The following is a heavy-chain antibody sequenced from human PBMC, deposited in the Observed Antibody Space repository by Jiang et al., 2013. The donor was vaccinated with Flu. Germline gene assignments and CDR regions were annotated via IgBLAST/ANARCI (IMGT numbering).Heavy chain of an antibody. CDR2: ISSSSSYI. CDR3: ARDVLRYFDLMDY. V-gene: IGHV3-21*01. J-gene: IGHJ4*02. D-gene: IGHD3-9*01. CDR1: GFTFSSYS. Sequence: GLVKPGGSLRLSCAASGFTFSSYSMNWVRQAPGKGLEWVSSISSSSSYIYYADSVKGRFTISRDNAKNSLYLQMNSLRAEDTAVYYCARDVLRYFDLMDYWGQGTLVTVSS.